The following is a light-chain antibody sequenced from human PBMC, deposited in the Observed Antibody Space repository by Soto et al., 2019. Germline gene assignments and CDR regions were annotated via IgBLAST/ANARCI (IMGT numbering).Light chain of an antibody. J-gene: IGLJ3*02. CDR1: SSDVGGYNY. V-gene: IGLV2-11*01. CDR2: DVS. CDR3: RSYAASYAWV. Sequence: QSALTQPRSVSGSPGQSVTISCTGTSSDVGGYNYVSWYQQHPGKAPKLMIYDVSKRPSGVPDRFSGSKSGNTASLTISGLQAEDEADYYCRSYAASYAWVFGGGTKLTVL.